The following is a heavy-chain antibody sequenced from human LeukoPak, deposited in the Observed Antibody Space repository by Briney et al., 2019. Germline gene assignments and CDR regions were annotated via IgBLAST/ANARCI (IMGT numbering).Heavy chain of an antibody. V-gene: IGHV3-23*01. D-gene: IGHD3-10*01. J-gene: IGHJ4*02. CDR2: VSASGGRT. CDR3: AKSYASGSFYDY. Sequence: GGSLRLSCAASGFTFSDYAMSWVRQTPGKGLEWVSRVSASGGRTYYADSVKGRFTISRDNSKNTMSLQMNNLRADDTAVYYCAKSYASGSFYDYWGQGTLVTVSS. CDR1: GFTFSDYA.